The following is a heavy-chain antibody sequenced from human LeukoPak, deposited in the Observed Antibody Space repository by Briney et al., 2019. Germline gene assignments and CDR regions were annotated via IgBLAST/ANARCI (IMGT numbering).Heavy chain of an antibody. D-gene: IGHD3-3*01. CDR1: GYTFTNYA. Sequence: GASVKVSCKASGYTFTNYAMNWVRQAPGQGLEWMGWISTNTGNPTYAQGFTGRFVFSLDTSVSTAYLQISSLKAEDTAVYYCARDQRYYDFWSGYYNAGFDYWGQGTLVTVSS. CDR3: ARDQRYYDFWSGYYNAGFDY. J-gene: IGHJ4*02. V-gene: IGHV7-4-1*02. CDR2: ISTNTGNP.